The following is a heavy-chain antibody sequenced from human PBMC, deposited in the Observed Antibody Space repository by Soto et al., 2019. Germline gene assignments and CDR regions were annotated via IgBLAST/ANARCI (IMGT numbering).Heavy chain of an antibody. CDR3: ARVPLSRTVTPYMDV. CDR1: GGTFSSYA. D-gene: IGHD4-17*01. CDR2: IIPIFGKT. V-gene: IGHV1-69*13. J-gene: IGHJ6*03. Sequence: SVKVSCKASGGTFSSYAISWVRQAPGQGLEWMGGIIPIFGKTNYAQKIQGRETNTADETTSTAYMELRSLRSDDTAVYYCARVPLSRTVTPYMDVWGKGTTVTVSS.